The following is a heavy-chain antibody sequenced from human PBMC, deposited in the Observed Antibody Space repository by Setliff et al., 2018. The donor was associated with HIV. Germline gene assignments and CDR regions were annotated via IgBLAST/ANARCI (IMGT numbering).Heavy chain of an antibody. V-gene: IGHV4-34*01. J-gene: IGHJ3*02. CDR3: ARYGHGVGATALDAFDI. Sequence: SETLSLTCAVYGGSFSGYYWSWIRQPPGKGLEWIGEINHSGSTNYNPSLKSRVTISVDTSKNQFSLKLTSVTAADTAVYSCARYGHGVGATALDAFDIWGQGTMVTVSS. CDR1: GGSFSGYY. D-gene: IGHD1-26*01. CDR2: INHSGST.